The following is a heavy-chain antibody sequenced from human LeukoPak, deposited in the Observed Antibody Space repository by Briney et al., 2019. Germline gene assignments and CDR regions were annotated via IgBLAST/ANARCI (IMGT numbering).Heavy chain of an antibody. V-gene: IGHV4-39*01. J-gene: IGHJ3*02. CDR1: GASISRSCYY. CDR3: ASWSPITIFGVAQDAFDI. D-gene: IGHD3-3*01. Sequence: SGTLSLTCNVSGASISRSCYYWGWIRQPPGKGLEWVASIYYSGSTYYTPSLKSRVTISAETSNNQFSLKLSSVTAADTAVYYCASWSPITIFGVAQDAFDIWGQGTMVTVSS. CDR2: IYYSGST.